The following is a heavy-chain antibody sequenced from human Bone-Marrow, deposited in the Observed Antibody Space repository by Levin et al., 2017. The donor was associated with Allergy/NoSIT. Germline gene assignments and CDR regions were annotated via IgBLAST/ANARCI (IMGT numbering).Heavy chain of an antibody. CDR1: SFTFTDYV. CDR3: VALLWIANSDYFDH. D-gene: IGHD3-10*01. Sequence: PGGSLRLSCAASSFTFTDYVMNWVRQAPGKGLEWVSAISGSAGRTYYADSVKGRFTLSRDNSNNTVFLQMNSLRAEDTAVYYCVALLWIANSDYFDHWGQGILVTVSS. V-gene: IGHV3-23*01. CDR2: ISGSAGRT. J-gene: IGHJ4*02.